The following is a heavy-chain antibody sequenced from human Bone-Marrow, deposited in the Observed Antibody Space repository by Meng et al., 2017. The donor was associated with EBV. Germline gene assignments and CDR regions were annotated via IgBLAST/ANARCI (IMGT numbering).Heavy chain of an antibody. CDR1: XGSISSSNW. J-gene: IGHJ5*02. CDR2: IYHSGST. CDR3: ARRSITMVRGVDDWFDP. Sequence: QVQLQESGPGLVXPXXXXXLTXAXXXGSISSSNWWSWVRQPPGEGLEWIGEIYHSGSTNYNPSLKSRVTISVDKSKNQFSLKLSSVTAADTAVYYCARRSITMVRGVDDWFDPWGQGTLVTVSS. D-gene: IGHD3-10*01. V-gene: IGHV4-4*02.